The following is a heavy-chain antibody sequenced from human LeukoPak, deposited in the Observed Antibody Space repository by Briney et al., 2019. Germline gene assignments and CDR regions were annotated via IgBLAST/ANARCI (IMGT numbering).Heavy chain of an antibody. CDR2: IKEDGSAQ. V-gene: IGHV3-7*03. J-gene: IGHJ6*03. Sequence: GGSLRLSCAASGFTFNSYWMSWVRQAPGKGLEWVANIKEDGSAQYYVDSVKGRFTISRDNAKNSLYLQMNSLRAEDTALYHCARDKYSSSHYYYYYYMDVWGKGTTVTVSS. CDR1: GFTFNSYW. D-gene: IGHD6-6*01. CDR3: ARDKYSSSHYYYYYYMDV.